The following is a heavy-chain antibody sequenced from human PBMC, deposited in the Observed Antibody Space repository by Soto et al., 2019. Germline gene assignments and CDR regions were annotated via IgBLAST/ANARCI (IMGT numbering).Heavy chain of an antibody. CDR1: GGSFSSYA. V-gene: IGHV1-69*13. J-gene: IGHJ3*02. Sequence: SVKVSCKASGGSFSSYAISWVRQAPGQGLEWMGGIIPIFGTANYAQKFQGRVTITADESTSTAYMELSSLRSEDTAVYYCARAPKDYYDSSGYYLPAFEIWGQGTMVTVSS. D-gene: IGHD3-22*01. CDR2: IIPIFGTA. CDR3: ARAPKDYYDSSGYYLPAFEI.